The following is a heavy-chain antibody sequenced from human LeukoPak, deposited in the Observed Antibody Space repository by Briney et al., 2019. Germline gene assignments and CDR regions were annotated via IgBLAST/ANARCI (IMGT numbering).Heavy chain of an antibody. CDR2: ISGSGGTT. D-gene: IGHD6-13*01. CDR3: AREVTAAGNFDY. Sequence: GGSLRLSCAASGFTFSNYAMSWVRQAPWKGLEWVSDISGSGGTTHYADSVKGRFTISRDNSKNTLYLQMNSLRAEDTAIYYCAREVTAAGNFDYWGQGTLVTVSS. J-gene: IGHJ4*02. V-gene: IGHV3-23*01. CDR1: GFTFSNYA.